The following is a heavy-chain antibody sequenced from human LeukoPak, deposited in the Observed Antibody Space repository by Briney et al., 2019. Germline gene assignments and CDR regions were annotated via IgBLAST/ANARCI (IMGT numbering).Heavy chain of an antibody. Sequence: PSQTLSLTCAVSGGSISSGGDSGSWIRQPPGKGLEWIGYIYHGGSTHYNPALKSRVTISVDRSKNQFSLKLSSVPAADTAVYYCARGAAMEPYYYYGMDVWGQGTTVTVSS. CDR2: IYHGGST. CDR3: ARGAAMEPYYYYGMDV. CDR1: GGSISSGGDS. J-gene: IGHJ6*02. V-gene: IGHV4-30-2*01. D-gene: IGHD5-18*01.